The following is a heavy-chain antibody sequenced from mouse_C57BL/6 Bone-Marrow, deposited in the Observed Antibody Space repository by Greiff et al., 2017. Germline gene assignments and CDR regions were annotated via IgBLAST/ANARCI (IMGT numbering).Heavy chain of an antibody. CDR1: GFNIKDYY. CDR3: ARPIYDGYYVGWYFDV. J-gene: IGHJ1*03. D-gene: IGHD2-3*01. V-gene: IGHV14-2*01. CDR2: IDPEDGDT. Sequence: VQLKQSGAELVKPGASVKLSCTASGFNIKDYYMHWVKQRTEQGLEWIGRIDPEDGDTKYAPKFQGKATITADTSSNTAYLQLSSLTSEDTAVYYCARPIYDGYYVGWYFDVWGTGTTVTVSS.